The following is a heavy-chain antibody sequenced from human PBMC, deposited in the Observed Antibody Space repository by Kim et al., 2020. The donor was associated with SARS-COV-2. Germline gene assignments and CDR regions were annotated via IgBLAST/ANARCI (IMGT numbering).Heavy chain of an antibody. D-gene: IGHD3-9*01. Sequence: ASVKVSCKASGYTFTNYAMNWVRQAPGQGLEWMGWINTDTGNPTYAQGFTGRFVFSLDTSVSTAYLQISSLKAEDTAVYYCASPGPGYFDWLLFDYWGQGTLVTVSS. V-gene: IGHV7-4-1*02. J-gene: IGHJ4*02. CDR3: ASPGPGYFDWLLFDY. CDR1: GYTFTNYA. CDR2: INTDTGNP.